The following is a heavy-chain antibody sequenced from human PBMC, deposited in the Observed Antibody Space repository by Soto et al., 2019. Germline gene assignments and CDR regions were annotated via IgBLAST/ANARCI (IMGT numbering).Heavy chain of an antibody. CDR3: ARARDATGPFDY. J-gene: IGHJ4*02. V-gene: IGHV3-33*01. D-gene: IGHD3-9*01. Sequence: SLRLSCAASGFTFSNYGMHWVRQAPGKGLEWVAVIWYDGSNRYHADSVKGRFTISRDNSKNTVYLQMNSLRAEDTAVYYCARARDATGPFDYWGQGTLVTVSS. CDR1: GFTFSNYG. CDR2: IWYDGSNR.